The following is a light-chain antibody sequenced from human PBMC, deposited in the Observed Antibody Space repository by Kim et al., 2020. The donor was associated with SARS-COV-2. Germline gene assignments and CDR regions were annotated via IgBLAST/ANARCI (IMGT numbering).Light chain of an antibody. J-gene: IGKJ5*01. V-gene: IGKV1-39*01. CDR1: QSIGYY. CDR3: QQTYSAPQIT. Sequence: SVGDRVTITCRASQSIGYYVNCYQQKADKAPKLLIYAASSLQGGVPSRFTGSGSGTGFTLTISSLQPEDFATYFCQQTYSAPQITFGQGTRLEIK. CDR2: AAS.